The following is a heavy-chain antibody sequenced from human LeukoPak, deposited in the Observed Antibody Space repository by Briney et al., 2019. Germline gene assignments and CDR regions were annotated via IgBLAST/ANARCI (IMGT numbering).Heavy chain of an antibody. D-gene: IGHD6-19*01. CDR1: GFTFSSYG. CDR2: IRYDGSNK. CDR3: ALEGYSSGWYQYFQH. J-gene: IGHJ1*01. Sequence: GGSLRLSCAASGFTFSSYGMHWVRQAPGKGLEWVAFIRYDGSNKYYADFVKGRFTISRDNARNTLYLQMNSLRAEDTAVYYCALEGYSSGWYQYFQHWGQGTLVTVSS. V-gene: IGHV3-30*02.